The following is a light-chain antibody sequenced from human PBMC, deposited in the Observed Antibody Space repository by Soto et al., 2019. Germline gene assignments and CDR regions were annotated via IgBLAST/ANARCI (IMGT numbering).Light chain of an antibody. Sequence: DIQMTQSPSTLSASVGDRVTITCRASQSISSWLAWYQQKPGKAPKLLIYKASSLESGVPSRFSDSGSGTEFTLTISSLQPDDFATYYCQQYNSYSPGYTFGQGTKLEIK. V-gene: IGKV1-5*03. CDR2: KAS. CDR1: QSISSW. J-gene: IGKJ2*01. CDR3: QQYNSYSPGYT.